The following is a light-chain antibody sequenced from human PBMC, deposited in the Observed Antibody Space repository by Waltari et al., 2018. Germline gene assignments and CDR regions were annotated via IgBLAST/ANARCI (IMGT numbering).Light chain of an antibody. V-gene: IGKV1-39*01. CDR2: AAS. CDR3: QQSHSPPFT. Sequence: DIQMTKSPSSVSASVGDRVTIACRASQNIDNFLNWYQHKPGEAPQVLVFAASTLQDGVPSRFSASASVTHFTLTIGSLQPEDFATYYCQQSHSPPFTFGQGT. J-gene: IGKJ2*01. CDR1: QNIDNF.